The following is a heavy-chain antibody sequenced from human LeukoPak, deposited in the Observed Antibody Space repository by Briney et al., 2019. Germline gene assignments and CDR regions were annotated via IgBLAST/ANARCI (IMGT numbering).Heavy chain of an antibody. CDR2: IYTSGST. D-gene: IGHD3-10*01. Sequence: SETLSLTCTVSGCSISSYYWSWIRQPAGKGLEWIGRIYTSGSTDYNPSLKSRVTMSVDTSKNQFSLKLSSVTAADTAVYYCARASNYYGSGSRASYYGMDVWGQGTTVTVSS. CDR1: GCSISSYY. CDR3: ARASNYYGSGSRASYYGMDV. J-gene: IGHJ6*02. V-gene: IGHV4-4*07.